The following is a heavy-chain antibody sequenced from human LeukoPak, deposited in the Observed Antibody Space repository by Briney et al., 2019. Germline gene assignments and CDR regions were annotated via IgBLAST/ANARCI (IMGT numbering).Heavy chain of an antibody. CDR3: ARGVSGEYYYYYMDV. Sequence: GASVKVSCKASGYTFSNYDINWVRRATGQGLEWMGWISAYNDNTNYAQKFQGRVTMTRDTSISTAYMELSRLRSDDTAVYYCARGVSGEYYYYYMDVWGKGTTVTVSS. CDR1: GYTFSNYD. V-gene: IGHV1-2*02. CDR2: ISAYNDNT. D-gene: IGHD3-10*01. J-gene: IGHJ6*03.